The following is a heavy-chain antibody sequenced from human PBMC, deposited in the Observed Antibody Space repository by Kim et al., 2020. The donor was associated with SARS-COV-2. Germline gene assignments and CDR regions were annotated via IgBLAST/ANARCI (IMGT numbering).Heavy chain of an antibody. Sequence: GGSLRLSCAASGFTFSSHSMNWVRQAPGKGLEWVSYIRRSGSTIFYADSVTGRFTLSRDNAKNSLYLQTNSLRAEDTAGYYCARDQSRITLIVVGRYGRDGWGQGTTVTVSS. CDR1: GFTFSSHS. D-gene: IGHD3-22*01. CDR2: IRRSGSTI. CDR3: ARDQSRITLIVVGRYGRDG. J-gene: IGHJ6*02. V-gene: IGHV3-48*04.